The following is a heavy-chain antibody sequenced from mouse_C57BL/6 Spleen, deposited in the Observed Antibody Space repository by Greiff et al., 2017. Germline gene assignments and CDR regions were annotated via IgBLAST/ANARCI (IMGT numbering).Heavy chain of an antibody. CDR3: TRETAQAPFYAMDY. D-gene: IGHD3-2*02. V-gene: IGHV1-15*01. CDR1: GYTFTDYE. J-gene: IGHJ4*01. Sequence: QVQLKQSGAELVRPGASVTLSCKASGYTFTDYEMHWVKQTPVHGLEWIGAIDPETGGTAYNQKFKGKAILTADKSSSTAYMELRSLTSEDSAVYYCTRETAQAPFYAMDYWGQGTSVTVSS. CDR2: IDPETGGT.